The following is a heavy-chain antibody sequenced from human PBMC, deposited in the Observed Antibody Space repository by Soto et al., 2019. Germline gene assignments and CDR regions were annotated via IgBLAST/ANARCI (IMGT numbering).Heavy chain of an antibody. CDR1: GYTFRDYS. V-gene: IGHV1-69*01. D-gene: IGHD3-3*02. Sequence: QERLVQSGAEAKRPGSSVKLSCKASGYTFRDYSINWVRQAPGQAPEWMGGIIPAFQTPNYAQSFQGRLTIAADESTATAFMELSSLSDDDTAVYYCARDLGPSFYSSAVGPLNPFALWGQGTMVTVSS. CDR2: IIPAFQTP. CDR3: ARDLGPSFYSSAVGPLNPFAL. J-gene: IGHJ3*01.